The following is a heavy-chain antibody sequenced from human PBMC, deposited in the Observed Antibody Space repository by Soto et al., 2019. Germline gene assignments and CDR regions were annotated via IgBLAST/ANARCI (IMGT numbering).Heavy chain of an antibody. CDR1: GGSISSYY. J-gene: IGHJ4*02. V-gene: IGHV4-59*01. CDR3: ARAYSSGWYQREYFDY. D-gene: IGHD6-19*01. CDR2: IYYSGST. Sequence: PSETLSLTCTVSGGSISSYYWSWIRQPPGKGLEWIGYIYYSGSTNYNPSLKSRVTISVDTSKNQFSLKLSSVTAADTAVYYCARAYSSGWYQREYFDYWGQGTLVTVSS.